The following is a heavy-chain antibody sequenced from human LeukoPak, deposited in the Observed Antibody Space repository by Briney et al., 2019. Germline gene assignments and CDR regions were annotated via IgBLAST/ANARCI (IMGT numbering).Heavy chain of an antibody. D-gene: IGHD3-3*01. CDR3: ARVLRYDFWSAYYFDY. CDR2: ISNYNGNT. V-gene: IGHV1-18*01. Sequence: ASVKVSCKASGYTFNSYDISWVRQAPGQGLEWMAWISNYNGNTNKAQNVQGRATWTTDTSTSPASRELRSLRSDDTAVYYCARVLRYDFWSAYYFDYWGQGTLVTVSS. CDR1: GYTFNSYD. J-gene: IGHJ4*02.